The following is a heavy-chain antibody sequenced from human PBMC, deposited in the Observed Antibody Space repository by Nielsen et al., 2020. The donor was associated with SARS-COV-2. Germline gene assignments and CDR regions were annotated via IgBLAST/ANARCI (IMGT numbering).Heavy chain of an antibody. CDR2: IYPGDSET. Sequence: GESLKISCEGSGYTFTNFWIGWVRQMPGRGLEWMGIIYPGDSETRYSPSFQDQVTMSVDKSINTAYLLWSSLKTSDTAMYYCARQGLRSPETDYWGQGTLVTVSS. D-gene: IGHD3/OR15-3a*01. CDR1: GYTFTNFW. J-gene: IGHJ4*02. V-gene: IGHV5-51*01. CDR3: ARQGLRSPETDY.